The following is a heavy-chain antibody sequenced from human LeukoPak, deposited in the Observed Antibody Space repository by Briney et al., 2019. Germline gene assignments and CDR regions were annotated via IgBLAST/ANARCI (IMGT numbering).Heavy chain of an antibody. CDR3: ARGFQH. CDR2: INHSGST. J-gene: IGHJ1*01. CDR1: GGSFCGYY. V-gene: IGHV4-34*01. Sequence: SETLSLTCAVYGGSFCGYYWRWLRQPPGKGLEWIGEINHSGSTNYNPSLKSRVTISVDTSKNQFSLKLSSVTAADTAVYYCARGFQHWGQGTLVTVSS.